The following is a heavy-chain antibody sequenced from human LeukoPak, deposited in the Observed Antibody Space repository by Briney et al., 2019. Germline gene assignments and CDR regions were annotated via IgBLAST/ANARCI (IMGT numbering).Heavy chain of an antibody. V-gene: IGHV3-66*01. Sequence: GGSLRLSCAASGFTVSSNYMSWVRQAPGKGLEWVSVIYSGGSTYYADSVKGRFTISRDNSKNTLYLQMNSLRAEDTAVYYCARVDGIAAAGFGYWGQGTLVTVSS. CDR2: IYSGGST. J-gene: IGHJ4*02. CDR3: ARVDGIAAAGFGY. D-gene: IGHD6-13*01. CDR1: GFTVSSNY.